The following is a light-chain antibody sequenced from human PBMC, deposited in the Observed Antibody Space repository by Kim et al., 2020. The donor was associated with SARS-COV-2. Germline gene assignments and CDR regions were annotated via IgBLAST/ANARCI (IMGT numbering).Light chain of an antibody. J-gene: IGKJ5*01. Sequence: EIVLTQSPATLSLSPGERATLSCRASQNVGTYLAWYQQKPGQVPRLFIYDASNKASGIPARFSGGGSGTDFSLTISSLEPEDFAIYYCQQRTNWPITFGQGTRLEIK. CDR2: DAS. CDR3: QQRTNWPIT. V-gene: IGKV3-11*01. CDR1: QNVGTY.